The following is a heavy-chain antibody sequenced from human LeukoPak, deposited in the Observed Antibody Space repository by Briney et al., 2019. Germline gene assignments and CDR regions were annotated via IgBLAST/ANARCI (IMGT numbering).Heavy chain of an antibody. V-gene: IGHV5-51*01. Sequence: GESLKISCKGSGYRFTDYWVGWVRHMPGKGLEWVGIIYPGDSDTRYSPSFQGQVTISADKAISTAYLQWSSLKASDTAIYYCARPDTTGYYPLTAFDIWGQGTVVSVSS. J-gene: IGHJ3*02. CDR1: GYRFTDYW. CDR2: IYPGDSDT. CDR3: ARPDTTGYYPLTAFDI. D-gene: IGHD3-22*01.